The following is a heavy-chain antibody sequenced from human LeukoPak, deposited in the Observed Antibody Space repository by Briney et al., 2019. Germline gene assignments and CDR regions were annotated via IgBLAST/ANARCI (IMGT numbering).Heavy chain of an antibody. CDR2: IRSFGTTI. V-gene: IGHV3-48*03. J-gene: IGHJ4*02. CDR3: ARDLIL. Sequence: PGGSLRLSCAASGFTFSSYEMNWVRQAPGKGLEWVSYIRSFGTTISYADSVQGRFTISRDDAKTSLYLQMNSLRAEDTAVYYCARDLILGGQGTLVTVSS. CDR1: GFTFSSYE. D-gene: IGHD3/OR15-3a*01.